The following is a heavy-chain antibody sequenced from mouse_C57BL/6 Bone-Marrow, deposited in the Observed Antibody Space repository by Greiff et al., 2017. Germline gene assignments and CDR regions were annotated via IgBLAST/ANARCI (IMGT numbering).Heavy chain of an antibody. D-gene: IGHD2-13*01. Sequence: VQLQQSGAELVKPGASVKMSCKASGYTFTTYPIEWMKQNHGKSLEWIGNFHPYNDATKYNEKFKGKATLTVEKSSSTVYLELSRLTSDDSAVYYCARRIYYGDRGFAYWGQGTLVTVSA. CDR3: ARRIYYGDRGFAY. V-gene: IGHV1-47*01. CDR2: FHPYNDAT. J-gene: IGHJ3*01. CDR1: GYTFTTYP.